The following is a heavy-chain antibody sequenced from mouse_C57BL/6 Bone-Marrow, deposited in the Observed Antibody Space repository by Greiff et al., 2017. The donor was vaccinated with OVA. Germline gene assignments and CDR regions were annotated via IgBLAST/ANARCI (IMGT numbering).Heavy chain of an antibody. CDR3: ARGRAGAWFAY. CDR2: INPNNGGT. J-gene: IGHJ3*01. D-gene: IGHD1-1*02. V-gene: IGHV1-26*01. CDR1: GYTFTDYY. Sequence: EVQLQQSGPELVKPGASVKISCKASGYTFTDYYMNWVKQSHGKSLEWIGDINPNNGGTSYNQKFKGKATLTVDTSSSTAYMELRSLTSEDSAVCYCARGRAGAWFAYWGHGTLVTVSA.